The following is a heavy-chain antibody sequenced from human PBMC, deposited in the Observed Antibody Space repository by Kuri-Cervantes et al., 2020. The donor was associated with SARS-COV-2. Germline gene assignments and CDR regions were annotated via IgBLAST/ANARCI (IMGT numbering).Heavy chain of an antibody. J-gene: IGHJ4*02. D-gene: IGHD6-19*01. CDR3: ARGGSAWYIDY. Sequence: LRLSCAVSGGSFSGSYSWSWIRQPPGKGLEWIGYIYHIGSTYYNPSLKSRVTISGDKSKNQFYLKLSPMTAADTAVYYCARGGSAWYIDYWGQGTLVTVSS. CDR1: GGSFSGSYS. V-gene: IGHV4-30-2*01. CDR2: IYHIGST.